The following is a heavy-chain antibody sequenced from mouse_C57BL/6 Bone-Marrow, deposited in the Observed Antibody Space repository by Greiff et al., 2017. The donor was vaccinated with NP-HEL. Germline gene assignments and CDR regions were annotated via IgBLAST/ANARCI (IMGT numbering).Heavy chain of an antibody. CDR1: GFNIKDDY. CDR2: IDPENGDT. J-gene: IGHJ4*01. Sequence: SGAELVRPGASVKLSCTASGFNIKDDYMHWVKQRPEQGLEWIGWIDPENGDTEYASKFQGKATITADTSSNTAYLQLSSLTSEDTAVYYCTKVVGDAMDYWGQGTSVTVSS. V-gene: IGHV14-4*01. CDR3: TKVVGDAMDY. D-gene: IGHD1-1*01.